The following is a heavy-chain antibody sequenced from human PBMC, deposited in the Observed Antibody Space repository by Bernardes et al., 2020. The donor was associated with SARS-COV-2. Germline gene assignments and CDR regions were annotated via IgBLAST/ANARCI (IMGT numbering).Heavy chain of an antibody. CDR2: IKEDGIEK. D-gene: IGHD3-10*01. Sequence: LEWVANIKEDGIEKYYVDSVKGRFTVSRDNAKNSLYLQMSSLRAEDTAVYYCARARYYASGTYSPIDHWGQGTLVTVSS. CDR3: ARARYYASGTYSPIDH. V-gene: IGHV3-7*01. J-gene: IGHJ4*02.